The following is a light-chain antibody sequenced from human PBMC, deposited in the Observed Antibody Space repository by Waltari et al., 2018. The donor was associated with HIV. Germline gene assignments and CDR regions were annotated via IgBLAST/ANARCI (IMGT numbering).Light chain of an antibody. V-gene: IGKV1-39*01. Sequence: DIQITQSPSSLCAAIGDRVNITCRACQYINNYLNWYRQKPGQAHKSLIYTATALHIGVPSRFSGSGSGTEFTLSITNLQPVDFALYFCPQRYYSPTFGPGTTVDIK. CDR1: QYINNY. CDR3: PQRYYSPT. J-gene: IGKJ3*01. CDR2: TAT.